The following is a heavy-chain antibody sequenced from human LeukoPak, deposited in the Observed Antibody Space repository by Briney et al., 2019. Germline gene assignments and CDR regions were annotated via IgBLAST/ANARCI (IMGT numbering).Heavy chain of an antibody. Sequence: GGSLRLSCAASGFTFSSYAMSWVRQAPGKGLEWVSAISGSGGSTYYADSVKGRFTISRDNSKNTLYLQMNSLRAEDTAVYYCAAYYYDSSGYYSPTWGMDVWGQETTVTVSS. J-gene: IGHJ6*02. CDR1: GFTFSSYA. CDR2: ISGSGGST. CDR3: AAYYYDSSGYYSPTWGMDV. V-gene: IGHV3-23*01. D-gene: IGHD3-22*01.